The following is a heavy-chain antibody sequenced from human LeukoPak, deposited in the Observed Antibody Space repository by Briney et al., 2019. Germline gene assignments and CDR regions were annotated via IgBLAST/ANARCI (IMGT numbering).Heavy chain of an antibody. CDR2: INPNSGGT. CDR1: GYTFTGYY. Sequence: VASVKVSCKASGYTFTGYYMHWVRQAPGQGLEWMGWINPNSGGTNYAQKFQGRVTMTRDTSISTAYMELSRQRSDDTAVYYCARVPIAAAGTLFDYWGQGTLVTVSS. J-gene: IGHJ4*02. D-gene: IGHD6-13*01. CDR3: ARVPIAAAGTLFDY. V-gene: IGHV1-2*02.